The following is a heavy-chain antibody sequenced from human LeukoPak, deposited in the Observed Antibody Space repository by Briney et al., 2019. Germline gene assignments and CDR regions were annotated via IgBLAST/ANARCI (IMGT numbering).Heavy chain of an antibody. V-gene: IGHV4-34*01. CDR2: INHSGST. D-gene: IGHD3-10*01. CDR3: ARRLGRRFGERFYYYYYMDV. Sequence: SETLSLTCAVYGGSFSGYYWSWIRQPPGKGLEWIGEINHSGSTNYNPSLKSRVTISVDTSKKQFSLQLTSVTAADTAVYYCARRLGRRFGERFYYYYYMDVWGKGTTVTISS. J-gene: IGHJ6*03. CDR1: GGSFSGYY.